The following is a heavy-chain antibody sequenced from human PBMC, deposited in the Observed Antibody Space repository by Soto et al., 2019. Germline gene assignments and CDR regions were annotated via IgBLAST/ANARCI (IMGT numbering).Heavy chain of an antibody. CDR2: ISGSGNRT. CDR3: AKEVTSGSYSHYYYGLDV. CDR1: GFTLSSYA. D-gene: IGHD1-26*01. J-gene: IGHJ6*02. V-gene: IGHV3-23*01. Sequence: EVQLLESGGGLVQPGGSLRLSCAGSGFTLSSYAMSWVRQAPGKGLEWGSAISGSGNRTFHADSVKGRFTISRDNSKNALYLQMNSLRVEDTAVYYCAKEVTSGSYSHYYYGLDVWGQGTTVTVSS.